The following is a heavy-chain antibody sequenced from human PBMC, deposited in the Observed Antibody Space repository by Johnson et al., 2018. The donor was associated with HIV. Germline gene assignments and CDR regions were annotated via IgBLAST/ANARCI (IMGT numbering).Heavy chain of an antibody. CDR2: ISGSDFGP. CDR3: AKGLGGAFDI. Sequence: VQLVESGGGVVQPGRSLRLSCAASGFTFSSYGMHWVRQAPGKGLEWVSGISGSDFGPYYADSVRGRFTISRDNSKNTLYLQMNSLRAEDTAVYYCAKGLGGAFDIWGQGTMVTVSS. V-gene: IGHV3-23*04. D-gene: IGHD3-16*01. CDR1: GFTFSSYG. J-gene: IGHJ3*02.